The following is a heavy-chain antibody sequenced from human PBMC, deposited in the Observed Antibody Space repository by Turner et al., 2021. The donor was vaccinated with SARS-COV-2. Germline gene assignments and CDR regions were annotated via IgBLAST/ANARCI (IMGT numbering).Heavy chain of an antibody. CDR1: GFAFSSYA. CDR2: SSGRDDSA. CDR3: ARGLRYFGWVLGAVEIAIDI. J-gene: IGHJ3*02. V-gene: IGHV3-23*01. Sequence: EVQLLASGGGLVKPGGSVRLSCAASGFAFSSYAMSWVRQAPGKGPEWVLASSGRDDSAYYTDSVKGRFTICRDNSKDKLYLQMNSLRAGDTAVDYCARGLRYFGWVLGAVEIAIDIWGQGTMVTVSS. D-gene: IGHD3-9*01.